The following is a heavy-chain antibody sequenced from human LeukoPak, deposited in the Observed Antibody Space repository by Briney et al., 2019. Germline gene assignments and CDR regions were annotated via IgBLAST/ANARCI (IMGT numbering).Heavy chain of an antibody. CDR2: INPNSGGT. J-gene: IGHJ4*02. D-gene: IGHD6-19*01. V-gene: IGHV1-2*04. Sequence: GASVKVSCKASGYTFTGYYMHWGRQAPGQGLEWMGWINPNSGGTNYAQKFQGWGTMTRDTSISTAYMELSRLRSDHTAVYHCARGGSGWSLLADYWGQGTLVTVSS. CDR3: ARGGSGWSLLADY. CDR1: GYTFTGYY.